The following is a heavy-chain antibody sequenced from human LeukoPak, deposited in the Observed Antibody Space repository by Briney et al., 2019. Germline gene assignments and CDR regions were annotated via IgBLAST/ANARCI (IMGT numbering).Heavy chain of an antibody. CDR1: GGSISSGGYY. CDR2: IYYSGST. J-gene: IGHJ4*02. V-gene: IGHV4-31*01. CDR3: ARGVKNGNYDSSGYYFDY. Sequence: PSETLSLTCTVSGGSISSGGYYWSWIRQHPGKGLEWVGYIYYSGSTYYSPSLKNPVTISVDTSKNQFSLKLSSVTAADTAVYYCARGVKNGNYDSSGYYFDYWGQGTLVTVSS. D-gene: IGHD3-22*01.